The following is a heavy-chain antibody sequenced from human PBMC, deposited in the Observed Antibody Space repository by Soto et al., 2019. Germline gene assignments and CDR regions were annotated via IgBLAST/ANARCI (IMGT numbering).Heavy chain of an antibody. CDR3: ATSQKGYNWNYFDH. CDR1: GASISGSYCY. J-gene: IGHJ4*02. V-gene: IGHV4-39*01. D-gene: IGHD1-20*01. CDR2: VFYTGFT. Sequence: SETLSLTCAVSGASISGSYCYWAWLRQSPGKGPEWIGSVFYTGFTSYSPSLESRVSVSVDTSKSQFSLKLSAVTAADTAVYYCATSQKGYNWNYFDHWGQGALVTVSS.